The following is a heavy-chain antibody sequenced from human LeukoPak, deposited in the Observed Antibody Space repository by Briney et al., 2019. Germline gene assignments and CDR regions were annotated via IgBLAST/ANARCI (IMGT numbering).Heavy chain of an antibody. J-gene: IGHJ3*02. CDR3: AREVIEPSATDAFDI. Sequence: SKTLSLTCTVSGDSFTSNNYFWSWVRQHPGEGLEWIGYIKARGNAYYNPSLESRVTISIDTSRKQFSLNLNSVTAADTAVYFCAREVIEPSATDAFDIWGQGTMVTVSS. D-gene: IGHD2-2*01. V-gene: IGHV4-31*03. CDR1: GDSFTSNNYF. CDR2: IKARGNA.